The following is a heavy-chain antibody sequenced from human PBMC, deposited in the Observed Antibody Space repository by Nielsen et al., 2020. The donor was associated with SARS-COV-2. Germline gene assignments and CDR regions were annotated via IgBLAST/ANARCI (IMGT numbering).Heavy chain of an antibody. D-gene: IGHD3-3*01. CDR2: IYYSGST. Sequence: SETLSLTCTVSGDSIVPYFWTWIRQPQGKGLEWIGYIYYSGSTNYNPSLKSRVTISVDTSKNQFSLKLSSVTAADTAVYYCARSRFGNTIFGVVIHDAFDIWGQGTMVTVSS. CDR1: GDSIVPYF. CDR3: ARSRFGNTIFGVVIHDAFDI. J-gene: IGHJ3*02. V-gene: IGHV4-59*08.